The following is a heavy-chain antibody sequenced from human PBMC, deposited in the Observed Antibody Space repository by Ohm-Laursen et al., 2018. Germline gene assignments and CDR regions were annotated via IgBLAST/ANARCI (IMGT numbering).Heavy chain of an antibody. CDR3: ARILAYCGGDCHAPFDY. V-gene: IGHV4-31*03. Sequence: SQTLSLTCTVSGGSISSGGYYWSWIRQHPGKGLEWIGYIYYSGSTYYNPSLKSRVTISVDTSKNQFYLKLSSVTAADTAVYYCARILAYCGGDCHAPFDYWGQGTLVTVSS. CDR2: IYYSGST. CDR1: GGSISSGGYY. J-gene: IGHJ4*02. D-gene: IGHD2-21*02.